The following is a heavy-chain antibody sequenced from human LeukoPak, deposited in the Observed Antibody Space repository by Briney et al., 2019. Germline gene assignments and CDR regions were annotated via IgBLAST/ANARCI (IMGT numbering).Heavy chain of an antibody. V-gene: IGHV4-38-2*01. J-gene: IGHJ4*02. CDR3: ARHLTWLLPYFDY. CDR1: GYSISSGYY. CDR2: TYHSGST. D-gene: IGHD3-22*01. Sequence: SETLSLTCAVSGYSISSGYYWGWIRQPPGKGLEWIGSTYHSGSTYYNPSLKSRVTISVDTSKNQFSLKLSSVTAADTAVYYCARHLTWLLPYFDYWGQGTLVTVSS.